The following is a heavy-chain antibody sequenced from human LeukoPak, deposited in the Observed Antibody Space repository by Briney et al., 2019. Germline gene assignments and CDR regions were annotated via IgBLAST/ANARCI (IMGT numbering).Heavy chain of an antibody. CDR1: GYTFISYG. Sequence: ASVKVSCKASGYTFISYGISWVRQAPGQGLEGMGWISAYNGNTSYAQKLQGRVTMTTDTSTSTAYMELRSLRSDDTAVYYCARAGSIVGARSYDYWGQGTLVTVSS. J-gene: IGHJ4*02. CDR3: ARAGSIVGARSYDY. V-gene: IGHV1-18*01. CDR2: ISAYNGNT. D-gene: IGHD1-26*01.